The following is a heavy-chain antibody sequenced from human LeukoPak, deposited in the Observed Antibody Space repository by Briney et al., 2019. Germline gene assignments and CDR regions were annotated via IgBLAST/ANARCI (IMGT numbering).Heavy chain of an antibody. V-gene: IGHV3-7*01. Sequence: PGGSLSLSCAASGFTFSGHWMSWVRQAPAKGLEWVAHMNGDGSQIYYMDFVKGRFTISRDNAKNSLYLQMNGQRAEDTAVYYCVAWGNSGNSWGQGTMVIVSS. CDR1: GFTFSGHW. CDR2: MNGDGSQI. CDR3: VAWGNSGNS. J-gene: IGHJ3*01. D-gene: IGHD1-26*01.